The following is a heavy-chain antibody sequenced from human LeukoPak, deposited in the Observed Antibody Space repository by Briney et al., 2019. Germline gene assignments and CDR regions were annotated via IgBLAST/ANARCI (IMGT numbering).Heavy chain of an antibody. CDR2: IRSDGSDK. V-gene: IGHV3-30*02. CDR1: GFTFSSYG. Sequence: GGSLRLSCAASGFTFSSYGIHWVRQAPGKGLEWVAFIRSDGSDKYYADSVKGRFTISRDNSKNTVYLQMSSLRAEDTAVYYCAKERDLVAATYYFDYLGQGTLVTVSS. J-gene: IGHJ4*02. D-gene: IGHD2-15*01. CDR3: AKERDLVAATYYFDY.